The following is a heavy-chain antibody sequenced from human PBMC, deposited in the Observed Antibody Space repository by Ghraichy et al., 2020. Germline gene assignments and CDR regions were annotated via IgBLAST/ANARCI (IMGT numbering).Heavy chain of an antibody. CDR1: GGSISSYY. D-gene: IGHD2-15*01. CDR3: ARLDTYCSGGSCYWYFDL. CDR2: IYYSGTT. V-gene: IGHV4-59*08. Sequence: SETLSLTCTVSGGSISSYYWSWIRQPPGKGLEWIGYIYYSGTTNYNPSLKSRVTISVDTSKNQFSLKLSSVTAADTAVYYCARLDTYCSGGSCYWYFDLWGRGTLVTVSS. J-gene: IGHJ2*01.